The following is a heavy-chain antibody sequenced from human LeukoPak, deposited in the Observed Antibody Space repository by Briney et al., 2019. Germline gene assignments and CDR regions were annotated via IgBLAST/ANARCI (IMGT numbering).Heavy chain of an antibody. D-gene: IGHD3-16*01. CDR2: VYSSGNT. CDR1: GGSFSNFN. V-gene: IGHV4-59*08. Sequence: SETLSLTCTISGGSFSNFNWNWIRQPPGKGLEWIGYVYSSGNTNYNPSLKSRVTISVDTSKTQFSLRLNSVTATDTAVYYCARRFEIWGQGTLVTVSS. CDR3: ARRFEI. J-gene: IGHJ4*02.